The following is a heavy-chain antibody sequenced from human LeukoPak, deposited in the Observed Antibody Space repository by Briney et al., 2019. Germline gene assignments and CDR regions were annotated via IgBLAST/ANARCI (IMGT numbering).Heavy chain of an antibody. CDR2: IYYSGST. J-gene: IGHJ6*02. D-gene: IGHD1-26*01. Sequence: PSETLSLTCTVSGGSISSYYWSWIRQPPGKGLEWIGYIYYSGSTNYNPSLKSRVTISVDTSKNQFSLKRSSVTAADTAVYYCARDYFAYSGSHRHFYGMDVWGQGTTVTVSS. CDR1: GGSISSYY. V-gene: IGHV4-59*01. CDR3: ARDYFAYSGSHRHFYGMDV.